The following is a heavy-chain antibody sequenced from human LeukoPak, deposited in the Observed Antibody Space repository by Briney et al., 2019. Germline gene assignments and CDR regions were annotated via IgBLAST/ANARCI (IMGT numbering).Heavy chain of an antibody. D-gene: IGHD2-15*01. CDR2: IGVYNGRT. CDR3: ARDIGISQFDY. Sequence: ASVKVSCKASGYAFTRHGFSWVRQAPGQGREWMGWIGVYNGRTEYSQKLQGRVTMTTDTSTSTAYMELRSLTSDDTAMYYCARDIGISQFDYWGQGTLVTVSS. CDR1: GYAFTRHG. V-gene: IGHV1-18*01. J-gene: IGHJ4*02.